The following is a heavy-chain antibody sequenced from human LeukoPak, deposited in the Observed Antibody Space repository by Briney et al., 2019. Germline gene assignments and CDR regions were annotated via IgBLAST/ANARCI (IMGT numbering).Heavy chain of an antibody. J-gene: IGHJ3*01. V-gene: IGHV1-2*02. CDR3: ARELGLNSFDV. D-gene: IGHD7-27*01. CDR2: IDPNSGGT. Sequence: ASVKVSCKASGYTLTDNHLYWVRQAPGHGLEWMGWIDPNSGGTNFAQNFQGRLTMTRDTSISTAYVELSRLTSDDTTIYYCARELGLNSFDVCSQARMVSVSS. CDR1: GYTLTDNH.